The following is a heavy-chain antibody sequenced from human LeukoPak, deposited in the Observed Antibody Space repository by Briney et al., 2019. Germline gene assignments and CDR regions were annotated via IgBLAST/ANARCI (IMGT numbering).Heavy chain of an antibody. J-gene: IGHJ6*02. Sequence: PSETLSLTCTVSGGSISGYYWSWIRQPPGKGLEWIGYIYYSGSTNYNPSLKSRVTISVDTSKNQFSLKLSSVTAADTAVYYCARAIAAAGLDYYYGMDVWRQGTTVTVSS. V-gene: IGHV4-59*01. CDR3: ARAIAAAGLDYYYGMDV. D-gene: IGHD6-13*01. CDR2: IYYSGST. CDR1: GGSISGYY.